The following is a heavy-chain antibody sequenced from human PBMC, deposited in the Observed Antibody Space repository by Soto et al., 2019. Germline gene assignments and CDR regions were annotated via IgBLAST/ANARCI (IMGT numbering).Heavy chain of an antibody. D-gene: IGHD2-21*02. CDR1: GYTFTSYA. V-gene: IGHV1-3*05. Sequence: QVQLVQSGAEEKKPGASVKVSCKASGYTFTSYAMHWVRQAPGQRLEWMGWINASNGNTKYSQQFQGRVTITRDTSASTDYMELSSLRSEDTAVYYCARSIVVVTALDYWGQGTLVTVSS. J-gene: IGHJ4*02. CDR3: ARSIVVVTALDY. CDR2: INASNGNT.